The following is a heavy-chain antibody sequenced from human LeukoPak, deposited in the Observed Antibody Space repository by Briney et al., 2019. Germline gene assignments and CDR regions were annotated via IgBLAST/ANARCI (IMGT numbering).Heavy chain of an antibody. D-gene: IGHD2-8*01. V-gene: IGHV3-9*01. CDR2: ISWNSGSI. CDR1: GFTFDDYA. Sequence: PGGSLRLSCAASGFTFDDYAMHWVRQAPGKGLEWVSGISWNSGSIGYADSVKGRFTISRDNAKNSLYLQMNSLRAEDTALYYCAKSEIYCTNGVCSKSFDYWGQGILVTVSS. J-gene: IGHJ4*02. CDR3: AKSEIYCTNGVCSKSFDY.